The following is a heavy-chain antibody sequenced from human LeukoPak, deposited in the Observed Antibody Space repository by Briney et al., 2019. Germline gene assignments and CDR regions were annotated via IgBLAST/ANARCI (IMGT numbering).Heavy chain of an antibody. CDR2: ISGNGGST. V-gene: IGHV3-64D*09. D-gene: IGHD3-3*01. CDR3: VKAQYDCWSGLDY. J-gene: IGHJ4*02. CDR1: GFTFSRYP. Sequence: GGALTLSCSASGFTFSRYPMHWVRQPPGKGLEYVSAISGNGGSTYYADSVKGRFTISRDNSKNTLYLQMSSLRTEDTAIYYCVKAQYDCWSGLDYWGQGTLVTVSS.